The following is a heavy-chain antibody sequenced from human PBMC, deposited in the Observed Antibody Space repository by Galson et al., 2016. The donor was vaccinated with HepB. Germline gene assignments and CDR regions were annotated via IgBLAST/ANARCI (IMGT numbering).Heavy chain of an antibody. CDR3: ARSDWSSTSCYGNDPFDI. V-gene: IGHV4-39*01. J-gene: IGHJ3*02. CDR1: GGSFSSSSYY. D-gene: IGHD2-2*01. Sequence: SETLSLTCTVSGGSFSSSSYYWGWIRQPPGKGLEWIGSIYYSGSTYYNPSLKSRVTISVDTSKNQFSLKLSSVTAADTAVYYCARSDWSSTSCYGNDPFDIWGQGTMVTVSS. CDR2: IYYSGST.